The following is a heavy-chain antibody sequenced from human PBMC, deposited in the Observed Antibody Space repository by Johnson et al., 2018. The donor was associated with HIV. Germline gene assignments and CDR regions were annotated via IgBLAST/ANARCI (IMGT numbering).Heavy chain of an antibody. Sequence: VQLVESGGGLVQPGGSLQLSCVASEFTFSGSALHWVRQAPGKGLEWVANIKQDGREKYYVGSVKGRFTISRDNAEKSLYLQMNSLRAEDTAVYYCAKDLRVFDWFNAYDAFDIWGQGTMVTVSS. J-gene: IGHJ3*02. CDR2: IKQDGREK. V-gene: IGHV3-7*05. CDR3: AKDLRVFDWFNAYDAFDI. CDR1: EFTFSGSA. D-gene: IGHD3-9*01.